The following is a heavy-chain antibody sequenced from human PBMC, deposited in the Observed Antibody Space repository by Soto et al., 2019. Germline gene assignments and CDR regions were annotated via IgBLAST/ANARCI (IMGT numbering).Heavy chain of an antibody. CDR1: GASISYGGFS. D-gene: IGHD2-21*02. CDR2: IFSTGGI. V-gene: IGHV4-61*08. Sequence: SETLSLTCTVSGASISYGGFSWSWIRQSPGKGLEFIGCIFSTGGINYNPALKSRITISRDTSKNQLSLKLTSVTAADTAVYFCAKLQYTVVTALDIWGQGTMVTVSS. CDR3: AKLQYTVVTALDI. J-gene: IGHJ3*02.